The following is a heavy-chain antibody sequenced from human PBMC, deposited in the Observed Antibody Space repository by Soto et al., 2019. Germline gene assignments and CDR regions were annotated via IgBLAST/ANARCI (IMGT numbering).Heavy chain of an antibody. CDR1: GFSLSNARMG. D-gene: IGHD6-13*01. CDR3: ARSYSSSWYSGFDP. V-gene: IGHV2-26*01. CDR2: IFSNDEK. J-gene: IGHJ5*02. Sequence: SGPTLVNPTETLTLTCTVSGFSLSNARMGVSWIRQPPGKALEWLAHIFSNDEKSYSTSLKSRLTISKDTSKRQVVLTMTKMDPVDTATYYCARSYSSSWYSGFDPWGQGTMVTVSS.